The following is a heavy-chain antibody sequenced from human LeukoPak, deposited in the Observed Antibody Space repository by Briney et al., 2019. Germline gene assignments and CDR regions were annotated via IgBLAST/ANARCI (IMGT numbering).Heavy chain of an antibody. CDR1: GYTFTSYA. CDR3: ARDSGSGSNDY. J-gene: IGHJ4*02. V-gene: IGHV1-3*01. D-gene: IGHD1-26*01. CDR2: ISAGNGNT. Sequence: ASVKVSCKASGYTFTSYAIHWVRQAPGQRLGWMGWISAGNGNTKYSQNFQGRVTFISNTSATTAFMELSSLRSEDAAVYYCARDSGSGSNDYWGQGTLVTVSS.